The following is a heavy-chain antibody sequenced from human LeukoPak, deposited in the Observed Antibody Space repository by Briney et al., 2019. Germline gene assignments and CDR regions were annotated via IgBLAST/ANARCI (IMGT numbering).Heavy chain of an antibody. V-gene: IGHV1-3*01. Sequence: ASVKVSCKASGYTFTSYAMHWVRQAPGQRLEWMGWINAGNGNTKYSQKFQGRVTITRDTSASTAYMELSSLRSEDTAVYYCARAGPGDLNAFDIWGQGTMVTVAS. J-gene: IGHJ3*02. D-gene: IGHD3-10*01. CDR2: INAGNGNT. CDR1: GYTFTSYA. CDR3: ARAGPGDLNAFDI.